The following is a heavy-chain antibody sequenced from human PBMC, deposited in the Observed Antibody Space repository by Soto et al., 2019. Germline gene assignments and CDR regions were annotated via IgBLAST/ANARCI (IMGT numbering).Heavy chain of an antibody. D-gene: IGHD3-3*01. J-gene: IGHJ6*03. V-gene: IGHV4-59*01. CDR2: IYYSGST. CDR3: ARDRLEWFTPYYYYYMDV. CDR1: GGSISSYY. Sequence: SETLSLTCTVSGGSISSYYWSWIRQPPGKGLEWIGYIYYSGSTNYNPSLKSRVTISVDTSKNQFSLKLSSVTAADTAVYYCARDRLEWFTPYYYYYMDVWGKGTTVTVSS.